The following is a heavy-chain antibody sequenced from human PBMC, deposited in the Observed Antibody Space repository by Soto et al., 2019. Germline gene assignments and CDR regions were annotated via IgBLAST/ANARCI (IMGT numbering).Heavy chain of an antibody. Sequence: QVQLVESGGGVVQPGRSLRLSCAASGFIFKHHAMHWVRQAAGKGLEWVAQIWYDGSHTYYTDSVKGRFTISRDNLKDMVYLQTDSLGAEDPAVYYCARDGPTLATYAIDLWGLGTPVTVSS. CDR1: GFIFKHHA. V-gene: IGHV3-33*01. CDR3: ARDGPTLATYAIDL. J-gene: IGHJ6*02. CDR2: IWYDGSHT. D-gene: IGHD1-1*01.